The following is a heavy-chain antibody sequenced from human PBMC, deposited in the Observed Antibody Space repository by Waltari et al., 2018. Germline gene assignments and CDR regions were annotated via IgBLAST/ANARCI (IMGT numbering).Heavy chain of an antibody. CDR1: GFWFSIYP. J-gene: IGHJ2*01. V-gene: IGHV3-23*01. CDR2: ITADGRSR. Sequence: EGQLLESGGGLVQTGGSLGLSCEASGFWFSIYPMAWVRQAPGKGLELVSTITADGRSRNYADSVKGRFTISRDNSKNILDLQMNTLRAEDTAVYFCAKADFGDPYWFFDLWGRGTLLTVSS. CDR3: AKADFGDPYWFFDL. D-gene: IGHD3-10*01.